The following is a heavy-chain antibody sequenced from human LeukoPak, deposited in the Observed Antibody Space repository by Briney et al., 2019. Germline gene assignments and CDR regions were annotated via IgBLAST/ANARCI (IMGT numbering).Heavy chain of an antibody. V-gene: IGHV4-61*01. D-gene: IGHD2-2*01. CDR1: SASINSVNYY. Sequence: SSETLSLTCTVSSASINSVNYYWGWIRQPPGEGLEWIGYIYYSGSTNYNPSLKSRVTISVDTSKNQFSLKLSSVTAADTAVYYCARGSRGSTSERHLRYYYYYYMDVWGKGTTVTVSS. CDR3: ARGSRGSTSERHLRYYYYYYMDV. J-gene: IGHJ6*03. CDR2: IYYSGST.